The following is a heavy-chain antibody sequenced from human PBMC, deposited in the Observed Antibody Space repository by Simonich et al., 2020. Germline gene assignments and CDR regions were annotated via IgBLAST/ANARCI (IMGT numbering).Heavy chain of an antibody. Sequence: QVQPQESGPGLVKPSETLSLTCAVSGYSISRGYYWGWIRQPPGKGLEWIGSIYHSGSTYYNPSLKSRVTISVDTSKNQFSLKLSSVTAADTAVYYCARVGYSNYYYYGMDVWGQGTTVTVSS. CDR1: GYSISRGYY. CDR2: IYHSGST. J-gene: IGHJ6*02. D-gene: IGHD6-13*01. V-gene: IGHV4-38-2*01. CDR3: ARVGYSNYYYYGMDV.